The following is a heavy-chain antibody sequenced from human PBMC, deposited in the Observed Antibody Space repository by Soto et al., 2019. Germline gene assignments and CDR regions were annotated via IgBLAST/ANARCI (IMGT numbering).Heavy chain of an antibody. CDR2: IYYSGST. V-gene: IGHV4-31*03. CDR3: ARTGDSSGYFDY. Sequence: QVQLQESGPGLVKPSQTLSLTCTVSGGSISSGGYYWSWIRQHPGKGLERIGYIYYSGSTYYNPSLESRVTISVDTSKNQFSLKLSSVTAADTAVYYCARTGDSSGYFDYWGQGTLVTVSS. J-gene: IGHJ4*02. D-gene: IGHD3-22*01. CDR1: GGSISSGGYY.